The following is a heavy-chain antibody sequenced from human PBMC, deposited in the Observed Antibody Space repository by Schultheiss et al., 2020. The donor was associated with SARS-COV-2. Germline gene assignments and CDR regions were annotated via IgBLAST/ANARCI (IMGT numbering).Heavy chain of an antibody. J-gene: IGHJ6*03. CDR3: AKRSSSWLNYYYYYMDV. CDR1: GFTFSSYV. CDR2: INSDGSST. D-gene: IGHD6-13*01. V-gene: IGHV3-74*01. Sequence: GGSLRLSCAASGFTFSSYVMRWVRQAPGKGLERVSRINSDGSSTSYADSVKGRFTISRHNSKNTLYLQMNSLRAEDTAVYYCAKRSSSWLNYYYYYMDVWGKGTTVTVSS.